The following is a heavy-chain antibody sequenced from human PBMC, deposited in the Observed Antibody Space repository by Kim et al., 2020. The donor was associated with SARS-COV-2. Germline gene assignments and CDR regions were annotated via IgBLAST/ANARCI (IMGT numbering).Heavy chain of an antibody. CDR1: GGSISSYY. CDR3: ARVVDDSSGCIDY. Sequence: SETLSLTCTVSGGSISSYYWSWIRQPPGKGLEWIGYIYYSGSTNYNPSLKSRVTISVDTSKNQFSLKLSSVTAADTAVYYCARVVDDSSGCIDYWGQGTLVTVSS. J-gene: IGHJ4*02. CDR2: IYYSGST. V-gene: IGHV4-59*01. D-gene: IGHD3-22*01.